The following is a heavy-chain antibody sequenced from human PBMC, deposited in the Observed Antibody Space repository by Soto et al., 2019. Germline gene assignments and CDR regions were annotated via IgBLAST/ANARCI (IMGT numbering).Heavy chain of an antibody. CDR1: GGNFSSYA. D-gene: IGHD2-2*02. V-gene: IGHV1-69*13. Sequence: GASVKVSCKASGGNFSSYAISWVRQAPGQGLEWMGGIIPIFGTANYAQKCQGRVTITADESTSTAYMELSSLRSEDTAVYYCATGGWDIVVVPVAIREVNRGYNWFDPWGQGTLVTVSS. CDR3: ATGGWDIVVVPVAIREVNRGYNWFDP. CDR2: IIPIFGTA. J-gene: IGHJ5*02.